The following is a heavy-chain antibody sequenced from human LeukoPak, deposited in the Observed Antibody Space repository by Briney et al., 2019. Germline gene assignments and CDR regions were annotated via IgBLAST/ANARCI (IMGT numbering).Heavy chain of an antibody. CDR2: IKQDGSEK. D-gene: IGHD6-13*01. CDR3: ARDPNSSSWYLTYFDY. J-gene: IGHJ4*02. CDR1: GFTFSSYW. V-gene: IGHV3-7*01. Sequence: GGSLRLSCAASGFTFSSYWMSWVRQAPGKGLEWVANIKQDGSEKYYVDSVKGRFTISRDNAKNSLYLQMNSLRAEDTAVYYCARDPNSSSWYLTYFDYWGQGTLVTVSS.